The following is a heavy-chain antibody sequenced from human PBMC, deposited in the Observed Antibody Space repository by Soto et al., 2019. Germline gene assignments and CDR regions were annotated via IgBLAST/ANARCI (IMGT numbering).Heavy chain of an antibody. D-gene: IGHD6-13*01. Sequence: PGGSLRLSCAAPGFTFDDYAMHWVRQAPGKGLEWVSGISWNSGSIGYADSVKGRFTISRDNAKNSLYLQMNSLRAEDTAVYYCASARYSSSYAFDIWGQGTMVTVSS. J-gene: IGHJ3*02. CDR1: GFTFDDYA. CDR3: ASARYSSSYAFDI. V-gene: IGHV3-9*01. CDR2: ISWNSGSI.